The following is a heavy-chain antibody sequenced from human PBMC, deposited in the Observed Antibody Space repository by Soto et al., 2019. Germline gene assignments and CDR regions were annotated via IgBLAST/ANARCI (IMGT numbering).Heavy chain of an antibody. V-gene: IGHV5-10-1*01. J-gene: IGHJ4*02. Sequence: LKIPCKGSGYSFAGYWITWVRQKPGKGLEWMGRIDPSDSQTYYSPSFRGHVTISATKSITTVFLQWSSLRASDTAMYYCARQIYDSDTGPNFQYYFDSWGQGTPVTVSS. CDR2: IDPSDSQT. CDR3: ARQIYDSDTGPNFQYYFDS. D-gene: IGHD3-22*01. CDR1: GYSFAGYW.